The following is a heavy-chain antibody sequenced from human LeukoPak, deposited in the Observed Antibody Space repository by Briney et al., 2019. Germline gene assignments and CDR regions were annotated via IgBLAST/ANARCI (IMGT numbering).Heavy chain of an antibody. CDR3: AKEEMYFYDGSGYYDS. D-gene: IGHD3-22*01. V-gene: IGHV3-30-3*01. J-gene: IGHJ4*02. CDR2: ISYDGSNK. Sequence: PGGSLRLSCAASGFTFSSYAMHWVRQAPGKGLEWVAVISYDGSNKYYADSVKGRFTISRDNSKNTLYVRMNSLRAEDTAVYYCAKEEMYFYDGSGYYDSWGQGTLVAVSS. CDR1: GFTFSSYA.